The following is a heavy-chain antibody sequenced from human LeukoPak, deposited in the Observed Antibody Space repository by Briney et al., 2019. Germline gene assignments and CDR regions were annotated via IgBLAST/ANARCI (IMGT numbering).Heavy chain of an antibody. CDR1: GYTFTGYY. V-gene: IGHV1-2*02. CDR2: INPNSGGI. J-gene: IGHJ3*02. Sequence: ASVKVSCKASGYTFTGYYMHWVRQAPGQGLEWMGWINPNSGGINYAQKFQGRVTMTRDTSISTAYMELTRLRSDDTAVYYCARERNCSGGSCSDAFDIWGQGTMVTVSS. CDR3: ARERNCSGGSCSDAFDI. D-gene: IGHD2-15*01.